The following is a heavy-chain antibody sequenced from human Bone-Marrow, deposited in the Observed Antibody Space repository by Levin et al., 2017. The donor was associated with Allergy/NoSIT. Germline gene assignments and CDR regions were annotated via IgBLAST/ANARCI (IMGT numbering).Heavy chain of an antibody. V-gene: IGHV1-2*06. CDR2: INPNSGVT. CDR1: GYTFTAFH. J-gene: IGHJ4*02. Sequence: ASVKVSCKTSGYTFTAFHVHWVRQAPGQGLEWMGRINPNSGVTDYARKFQGRVNMTRDMSIRTVYLELATLRSDDTAVFFCVRRGGSTWDLDYWGQGTLVTVSS. D-gene: IGHD6-13*01. CDR3: VRRGGSTWDLDY.